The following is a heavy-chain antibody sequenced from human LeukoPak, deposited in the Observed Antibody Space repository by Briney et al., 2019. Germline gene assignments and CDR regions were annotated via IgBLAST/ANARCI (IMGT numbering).Heavy chain of an antibody. CDR2: ISSSSSYI. D-gene: IGHD1-26*01. Sequence: GGSLRLSCAASGFTFSSYSMNWVRQAPGKGLEWVSSISSSSSYIYYADSVKGRFTISRDNAKNSLYLQMNSLRAEDTAVYYCAREASGSLLSTDYMDVWGEGTTVTVSS. CDR3: AREASGSLLSTDYMDV. V-gene: IGHV3-21*01. CDR1: GFTFSSYS. J-gene: IGHJ6*03.